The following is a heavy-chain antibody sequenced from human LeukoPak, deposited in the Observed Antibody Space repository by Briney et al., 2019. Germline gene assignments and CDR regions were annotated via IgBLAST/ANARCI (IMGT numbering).Heavy chain of an antibody. Sequence: ASVKVSCKASGYTFTSYDINWVRQATGQGLEWMGWMSPNSGDTGYAQKFQGRVTVTRNTSISTAYLGLSSLRSEDTAMYYCARGRYDYDFWSGYYNRYYYYGMDVWGQGTTVTVSS. V-gene: IGHV1-8*01. CDR3: ARGRYDYDFWSGYYNRYYYYGMDV. D-gene: IGHD3-3*01. CDR1: GYTFTSYD. CDR2: MSPNSGDT. J-gene: IGHJ6*02.